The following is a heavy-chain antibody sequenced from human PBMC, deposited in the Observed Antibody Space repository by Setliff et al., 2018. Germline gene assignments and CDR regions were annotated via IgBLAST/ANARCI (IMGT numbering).Heavy chain of an antibody. CDR1: GYTFTSYA. CDR2: INAGNGNT. D-gene: IGHD6-13*01. V-gene: IGHV1-3*01. J-gene: IGHJ6*02. CDR3: AREDRAASSYYYYYYGMDV. Sequence: ASVKVSCKASGYTFTSYAFHWVRQAPGQRLEWMGWINAGNGNTEYSQKFQDRVSITWDTSASTAYMELSSLRSEDTAVYYCAREDRAASSYYYYYYGMDVWGQGTTVTVSS.